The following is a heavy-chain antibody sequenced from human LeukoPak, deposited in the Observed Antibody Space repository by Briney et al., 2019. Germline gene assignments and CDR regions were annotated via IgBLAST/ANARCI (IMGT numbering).Heavy chain of an antibody. D-gene: IGHD2-21*02. J-gene: IGHJ4*02. Sequence: GGSLRLSCAASGFTFSDYYMSWIRQAPGKGLEWVSYISSSGSTIYYADSVKGRFTISRDNAKNSPYLQMNSLRAEDTAVYYCARDSEAYCGGDCYTDGGQGTLVTVSS. CDR1: GFTFSDYY. V-gene: IGHV3-11*04. CDR2: ISSSGSTI. CDR3: ARDSEAYCGGDCYTD.